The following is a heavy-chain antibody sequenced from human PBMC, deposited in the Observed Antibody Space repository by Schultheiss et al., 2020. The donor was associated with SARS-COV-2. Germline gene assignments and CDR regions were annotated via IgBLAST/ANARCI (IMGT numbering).Heavy chain of an antibody. J-gene: IGHJ4*02. CDR3: ARDMAAAGVVPYYFDY. Sequence: GESLKISCAASGFTFSSYGMHWVRQAPGKGLEWVAVIWYDGSNKYYADSVKGRFTISRDNSKNTLYLQMNSLRAEDTAVYYCARDMAAAGVVPYYFDYWGQGTLVTVSS. V-gene: IGHV3-33*01. D-gene: IGHD3-3*01. CDR1: GFTFSSYG. CDR2: IWYDGSNK.